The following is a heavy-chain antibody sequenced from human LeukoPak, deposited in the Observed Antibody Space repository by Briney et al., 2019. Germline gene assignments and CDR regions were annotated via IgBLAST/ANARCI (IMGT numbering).Heavy chain of an antibody. CDR3: ARPLTTLTYEGY. Sequence: GGSLRLSCAASGFTFSNYVMNWVRQAPGKGLEWVSSISGSSSYIFYADSVKGRFTVSRDNAKDTLYLQMNSLRAEDTAVYYCARPLTTLTYEGYWGQGTLVTVSS. D-gene: IGHD1-1*01. CDR2: ISGSSSYI. V-gene: IGHV3-21*01. J-gene: IGHJ4*02. CDR1: GFTFSNYV.